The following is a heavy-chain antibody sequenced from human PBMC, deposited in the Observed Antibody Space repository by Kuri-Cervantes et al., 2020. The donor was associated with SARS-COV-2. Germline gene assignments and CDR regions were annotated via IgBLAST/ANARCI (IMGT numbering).Heavy chain of an antibody. CDR2: ISGSGGST. CDR3: AKDRGYTKGDY. J-gene: IGHJ4*02. CDR1: GFTFSSYA. V-gene: IGHV3-23*01. D-gene: IGHD5-24*01. Sequence: LSLTCPASGFTFSSYAMSWVRQAPGKGLEWVSAISGSGGSTYYADSVKCRFTNSRDNSKNTLYLQMNSLRAEDTAVYYCAKDRGYTKGDYWGQGTLVTVSS.